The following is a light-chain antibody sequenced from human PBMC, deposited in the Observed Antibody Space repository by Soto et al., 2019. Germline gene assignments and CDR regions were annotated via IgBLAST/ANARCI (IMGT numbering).Light chain of an antibody. CDR2: AAS. Sequence: DIQMTQSPSSLSASVGDRVTITCRASQSISSYLNWYQQKPGKAPKLLIYAASSLQSGVPSRFSGSGSGTDFTLTISSLQPQDFATYDCQQSYSTPFMYTFGQGTKLEI. V-gene: IGKV1-39*01. CDR1: QSISSY. J-gene: IGKJ2*01. CDR3: QQSYSTPFMYT.